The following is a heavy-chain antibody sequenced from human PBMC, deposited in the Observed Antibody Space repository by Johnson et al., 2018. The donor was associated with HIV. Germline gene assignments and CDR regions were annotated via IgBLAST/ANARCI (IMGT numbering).Heavy chain of an antibody. D-gene: IGHD6-13*01. CDR3: AEDDVPLWSSSWQWGAFDI. V-gene: IGHV3-33*06. CDR1: GFTFSSYA. CDR2: IWYDGSNK. Sequence: VQLLESGGGVVQPGRSLRLSCAASGFTFSSYAMHWVRQAPGKGLEWVAVIWYDGSNKYYADSVKGRFTISRDDSKNTLYLQMNRLKTEDTAVYYCAEDDVPLWSSSWQWGAFDIWGQGTMVTVSS. J-gene: IGHJ3*02.